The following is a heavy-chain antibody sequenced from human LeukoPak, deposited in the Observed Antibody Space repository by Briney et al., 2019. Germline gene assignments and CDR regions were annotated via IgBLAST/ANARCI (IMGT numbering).Heavy chain of an antibody. J-gene: IGHJ4*02. CDR1: GFTFSNYA. Sequence: GGSLRLSRAASGFTFSNYAMRCVSEAPGKGLECGLGISGSGDTTYYADSVKGRFTISRDNSKNTLYLQMNSLRAEDTAVYYCARLSGIAVAGAFDDWGQGTLVTVSS. CDR2: ISGSGDTT. CDR3: ARLSGIAVAGAFDD. D-gene: IGHD6-19*01. V-gene: IGHV3-23*01.